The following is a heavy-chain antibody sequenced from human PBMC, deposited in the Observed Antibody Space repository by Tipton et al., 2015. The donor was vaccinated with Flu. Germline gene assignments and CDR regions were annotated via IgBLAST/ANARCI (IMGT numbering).Heavy chain of an antibody. CDR1: GGSFSGYY. D-gene: IGHD3-10*01. CDR3: ARGCGLWFGELALRTYYYYYGMDV. CDR2: INHSGST. Sequence: TLSLTCAVYGGSFSGYYWSWIRQPPGKGLEWIGEINHSGSTNYNPSLKSRVTISVDTSKNQFSLKLSSVTAADTAVYYCARGCGLWFGELALRTYYYYYGMDVWGQGTTVTVSS. V-gene: IGHV4-34*01. J-gene: IGHJ6*02.